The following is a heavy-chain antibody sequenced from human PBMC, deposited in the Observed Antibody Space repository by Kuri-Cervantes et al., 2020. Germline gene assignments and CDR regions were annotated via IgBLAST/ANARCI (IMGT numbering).Heavy chain of an antibody. J-gene: IGHJ4*02. CDR1: GDFMANFY. CDR3: ASGYYDILTGYSDY. V-gene: IGHV4-59*12. D-gene: IGHD3-9*01. CDR2: IFDTGNT. Sequence: SETLSLTCTVSGDFMANFYWSWIRQSPGKGLEWIGFIFDTGNTDYNPSLKSRVTIAVDTSKSQFSLKLSSVTAADTAVYYCASGYYDILTGYSDYWGQGTLVTVSS.